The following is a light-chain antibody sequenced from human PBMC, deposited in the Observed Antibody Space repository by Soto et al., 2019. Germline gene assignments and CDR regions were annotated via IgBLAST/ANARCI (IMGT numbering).Light chain of an antibody. Sequence: NGMNQSPASLSSYEGDTVTITCRASQSIGKHLNWYQQKPGKAPKFLIYAASSWPSGVPSRFSGSGSGTDFTLTVNSLQPEDFATYYCQQCYSSAITFGHGTRLEIK. CDR1: QSIGKH. CDR2: AAS. V-gene: IGKV1-39*01. J-gene: IGKJ5*01. CDR3: QQCYSSAIT.